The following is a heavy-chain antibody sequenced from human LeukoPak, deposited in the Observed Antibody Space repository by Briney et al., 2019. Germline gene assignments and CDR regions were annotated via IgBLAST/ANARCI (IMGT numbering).Heavy chain of an antibody. V-gene: IGHV3-66*01. Sequence: HPGGSLRLSCAASGLIVSSNHMNWVRQAPGKGLEWVSIIYSSDYRYYADSVKGRFTISRDNSKNTLYLQMNSLRVEDTAVYYCATERPGSRVLDYWGQGNVVTVPS. J-gene: IGHJ4*02. CDR3: ATERPGSRVLDY. CDR2: IYSSDYR. CDR1: GLIVSSNH. D-gene: IGHD3-10*01.